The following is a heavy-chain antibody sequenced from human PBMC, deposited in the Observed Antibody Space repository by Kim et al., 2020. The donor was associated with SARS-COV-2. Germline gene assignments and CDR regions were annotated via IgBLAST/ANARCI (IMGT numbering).Heavy chain of an antibody. V-gene: IGHV1-69*13. CDR1: GGTFIRHG. CDR3: ARAKNTEINGSSFDY. D-gene: IGHD2-8*01. J-gene: IGHJ4*02. Sequence: SVKVSCKASGGTFIRHGISWVRQAPGQGLEWMGGIIPVFGTTDYAQKFQGRVTISADESTSTASMELSRLTPGDTAVYYCARAKNTEINGSSFDYWGQG. CDR2: IIPVFGTT.